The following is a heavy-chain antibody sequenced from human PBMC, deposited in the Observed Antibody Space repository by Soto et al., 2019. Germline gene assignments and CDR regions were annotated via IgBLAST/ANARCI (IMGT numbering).Heavy chain of an antibody. Sequence: ASVKVSCKVSGYTLTELSMHWVRQAPGKGLEWMGGFDPEDGETIYAQKFQDRVTMTEDTSTDTAYMELSSLRSEDTAVYYCATDKEQLVRSHYYYYGMDVWGQGTTVTVSS. CDR2: FDPEDGET. CDR3: ATDKEQLVRSHYYYYGMDV. J-gene: IGHJ6*02. D-gene: IGHD6-6*01. CDR1: GYTLTELS. V-gene: IGHV1-24*01.